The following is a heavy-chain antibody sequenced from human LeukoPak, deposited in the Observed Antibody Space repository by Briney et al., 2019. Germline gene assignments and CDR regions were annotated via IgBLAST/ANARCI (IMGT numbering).Heavy chain of an antibody. CDR1: GFTFSSYG. Sequence: GGSLRLSCAASGFTFSSYGVHWVRQAPGKGLEWVAFIRYDGSNKYYADSVKGRFTISRDNSKNTLYLQMNSLRAEDTAVYYCAKWASSSSGLDYWGQGTLVTVSS. CDR2: IRYDGSNK. CDR3: AKWASSSSGLDY. V-gene: IGHV3-30*02. D-gene: IGHD6-6*01. J-gene: IGHJ4*02.